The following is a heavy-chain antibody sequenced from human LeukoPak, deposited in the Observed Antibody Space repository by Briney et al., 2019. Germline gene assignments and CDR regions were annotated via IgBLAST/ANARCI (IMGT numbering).Heavy chain of an antibody. D-gene: IGHD2-21*02. CDR1: GSTFSSYA. CDR3: ARDRAYCGGDCYSLSDDY. V-gene: IGHV1-69*04. Sequence: SVKVSCKASGSTFSSYAISWVRQAPGQGLEWMGRIIPILGIANYAQKFQGRVTITADKSTSTAYMELSSLRSEDTAVYYCARDRAYCGGDCYSLSDDYWGQGTLVTVSS. J-gene: IGHJ4*02. CDR2: IIPILGIA.